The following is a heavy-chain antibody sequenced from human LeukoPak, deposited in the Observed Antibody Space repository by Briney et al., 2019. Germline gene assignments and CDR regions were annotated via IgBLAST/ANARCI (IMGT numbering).Heavy chain of an antibody. D-gene: IGHD5-24*01. V-gene: IGHV1-46*01. CDR2: INPSGGST. J-gene: IGHJ4*02. Sequence: ASVKVSCKASGYTFTSYYMHWVRQAPGQGLEWMGIINPSGGSTSYAQKFQGRVTMTRDTSTSTVYMELSSLRSEDTAVYCCARDRRDGYTDEYYFDYWGQGTLVTVSS. CDR1: GYTFTSYY. CDR3: ARDRRDGYTDEYYFDY.